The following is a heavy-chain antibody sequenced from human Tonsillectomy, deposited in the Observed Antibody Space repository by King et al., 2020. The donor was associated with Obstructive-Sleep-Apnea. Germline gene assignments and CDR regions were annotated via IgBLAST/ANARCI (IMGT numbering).Heavy chain of an antibody. D-gene: IGHD4-17*01. CDR2: IGTAGDT. V-gene: IGHV3-13*04. J-gene: IGHJ5*02. CDR3: AGGTISEGGGSAPTVPFDP. CDR1: GFTFSSYD. Sequence: QLVQSGGGLVQPGGSLRLSCAASGFTFSSYDMHWVRQATGKGLEWVSAIGTAGDTYYPGSVKGRFTISRENAQNSLYLQMNSLRAGDTAVYYCAGGTISEGGGSAPTVPFDPWGQGTLVTVSS.